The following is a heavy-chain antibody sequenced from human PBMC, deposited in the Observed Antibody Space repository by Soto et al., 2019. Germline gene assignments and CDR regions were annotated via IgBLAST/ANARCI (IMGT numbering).Heavy chain of an antibody. CDR3: ARVLPPFDP. J-gene: IGHJ5*02. CDR1: GYSFTSYD. CDR2: INAYNGNT. Sequence: QVQLVQSGAEVKKPWASVKVSCKASGYSFTSYDISWVRQAPGQGLEWMGWINAYNGNTNYAQKLQGRVTMTTDTSTSTADMELRSLRSDDTAVYYCARVLPPFDPWGQGTLVTVSS. V-gene: IGHV1-18*01.